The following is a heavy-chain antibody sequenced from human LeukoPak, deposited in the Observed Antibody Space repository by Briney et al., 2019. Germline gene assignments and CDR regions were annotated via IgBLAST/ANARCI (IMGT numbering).Heavy chain of an antibody. J-gene: IGHJ5*02. CDR2: IYYSGST. Sequence: SETLSLTCTVSGGSISSYYWSWIRQPPGKGLEWIGYIYYSGSTNYNPSLKSRVTISVDTSKNQFSLTLISVTAADTAVYSCARVYCSGGSCYSGMYHWFDPWGPGTLVTVSS. D-gene: IGHD2-15*01. V-gene: IGHV4-59*01. CDR1: GGSISSYY. CDR3: ARVYCSGGSCYSGMYHWFDP.